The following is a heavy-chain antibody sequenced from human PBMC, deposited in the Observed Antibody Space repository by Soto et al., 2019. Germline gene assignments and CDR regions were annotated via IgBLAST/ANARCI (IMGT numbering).Heavy chain of an antibody. CDR3: AREPPPIAAAPRGFDP. Sequence: LSLTCTVSGGSISSYYWSWIRQPPGKGLEWIGYIYYSGSTNYNPSLKSRVTISVDTSKNQFSLKLSSVTAADTAVYYCAREPPPIAAAPRGFDPWGQGTLVTVSS. J-gene: IGHJ5*02. CDR1: GGSISSYY. CDR2: IYYSGST. V-gene: IGHV4-59*01. D-gene: IGHD6-13*01.